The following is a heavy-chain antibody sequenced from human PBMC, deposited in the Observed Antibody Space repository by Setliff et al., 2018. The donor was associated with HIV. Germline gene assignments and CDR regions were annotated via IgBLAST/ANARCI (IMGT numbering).Heavy chain of an antibody. J-gene: IGHJ5*02. D-gene: IGHD3-22*01. CDR3: ARNHYDSRGGFDP. V-gene: IGHV4-38-2*02. Sequence: SETLSLTCTVSGYSISSGYYWGWIRQPPGKGLEWIGSIYHTGITYDNPSLKRRVTISVDTSKNQISLRLSSVTAADTAVYYCARNHYDSRGGFDPWGQGTLVTVSS. CDR1: GYSISSGYY. CDR2: IYHTGIT.